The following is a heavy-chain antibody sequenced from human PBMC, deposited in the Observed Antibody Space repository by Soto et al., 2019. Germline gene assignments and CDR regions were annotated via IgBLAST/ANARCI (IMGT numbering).Heavy chain of an antibody. CDR1: GLTFRSYG. CDR3: AKNFIPLSPDLYFDS. J-gene: IGHJ4*02. V-gene: IGHV3-30*18. CDR2: ISYDGSYK. D-gene: IGHD3-16*01. Sequence: PGWSLRLSCAGSGLTFRSYGMDWARQAPGRGLEWVAVISYDGSYKSYEDSVKGRFTISRDNYKNTLHLQMDSLRAEDTAVYYCAKNFIPLSPDLYFDSWGQGTLVTVSS.